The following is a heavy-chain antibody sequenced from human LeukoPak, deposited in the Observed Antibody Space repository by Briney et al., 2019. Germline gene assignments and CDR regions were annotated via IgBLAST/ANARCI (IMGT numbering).Heavy chain of an antibody. CDR2: IIPIFRIA. CDR3: ARDLTRDGYNHDIRYGMDV. J-gene: IGHJ6*02. V-gene: IGHV1-69*04. D-gene: IGHD5-24*01. Sequence: SVKVSCKASGGTFSSYTISWVRQAPGQGLEWMGRIIPIFRIANYAQKFQGRVTITADKSTSTAYMELSSLRSEDTAAYYCARDLTRDGYNHDIRYGMDVWGQGTTVTVSS. CDR1: GGTFSSYT.